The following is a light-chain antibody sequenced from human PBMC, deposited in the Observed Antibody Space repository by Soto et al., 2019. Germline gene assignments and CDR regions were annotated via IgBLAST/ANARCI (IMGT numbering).Light chain of an antibody. CDR3: QQYYSYPLG. CDR2: AAS. CDR1: QGISSY. J-gene: IGKJ5*01. Sequence: AIRMTQSPSSLSASTGDRVTITCRASQGISSYLAWYQQKPGKAPKLLIYAASTLQSGVPSRFSGSGSGTDFTLTISCLQSEDVATYYCQQYYSYPLGFGQGTRLEIK. V-gene: IGKV1-8*01.